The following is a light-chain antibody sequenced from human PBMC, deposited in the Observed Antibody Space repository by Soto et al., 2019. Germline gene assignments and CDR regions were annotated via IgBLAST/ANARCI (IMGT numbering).Light chain of an antibody. CDR1: QSISSW. CDR3: KQYNSYLYT. Sequence: DIQMTQSPSTLSASVGDRVTITCRASQSISSWLAWYQQKPGKAPKLLMYDASSLEGGVPSRFSGSGSGTELTLTISSRQPDDFATNYCKQYNSYLYTFGQGTKLEIK. V-gene: IGKV1-5*01. J-gene: IGKJ2*01. CDR2: DAS.